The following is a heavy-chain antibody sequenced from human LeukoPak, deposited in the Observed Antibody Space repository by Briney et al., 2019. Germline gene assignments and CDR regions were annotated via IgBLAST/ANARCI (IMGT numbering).Heavy chain of an antibody. V-gene: IGHV4-38-2*02. J-gene: IGHJ4*02. CDR3: ATGQVTDYFDY. CDR1: GYSISSGYY. CDR2: IYHSGIT. Sequence: PSETLSLTCTASGYSISSGYYWGWIRQPPGKGLEWIGSIYHSGITYYNPSLKSRVTISVDTSKNQFSLKLSSVTAADTAVYYRATGQVTDYFDYWGQGTLVTVSS. D-gene: IGHD2-21*02.